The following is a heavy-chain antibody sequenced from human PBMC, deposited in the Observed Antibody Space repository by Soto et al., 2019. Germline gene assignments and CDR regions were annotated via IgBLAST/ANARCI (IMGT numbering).Heavy chain of an antibody. D-gene: IGHD3-3*01. Sequence: ASVKVSCKASGYTFTSYGISWVRQATGQGLEWMGWISAYNGNTNYAQKLQGRVTMTTDTSTSTAYMELRSLRSDDTAVYYCARTVTIFGVASNWFDPWGQGTLVTVSS. CDR2: ISAYNGNT. V-gene: IGHV1-18*01. CDR1: GYTFTSYG. CDR3: ARTVTIFGVASNWFDP. J-gene: IGHJ5*02.